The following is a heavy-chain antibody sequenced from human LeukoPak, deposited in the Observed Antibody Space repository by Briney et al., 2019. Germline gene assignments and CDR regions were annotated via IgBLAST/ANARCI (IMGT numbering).Heavy chain of an antibody. Sequence: APVEVSCKVSGYTLTELSMHWVRQAPGKGLEWMGGFDPEDGETIYAQKFQGRVTMTEDTSTDTAYMELSSLRSEDTAVYYCATSGPSPTAGTRYFQHWGQGTLVTVSS. J-gene: IGHJ1*01. CDR1: GYTLTELS. CDR2: FDPEDGET. D-gene: IGHD6-13*01. CDR3: ATSGPSPTAGTRYFQH. V-gene: IGHV1-24*01.